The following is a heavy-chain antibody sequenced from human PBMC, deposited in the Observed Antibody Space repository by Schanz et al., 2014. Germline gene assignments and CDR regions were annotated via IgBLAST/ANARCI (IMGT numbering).Heavy chain of an antibody. V-gene: IGHV1-69*02. J-gene: IGHJ3*02. CDR1: GGTFSSYT. D-gene: IGHD2-15*01. CDR2: IISILGIP. CDR3: ARGGGPEDVFDI. Sequence: QVQLVQSGAEVKKPGSSMKVSCKASGGTFSSYTISWVRQAPGQGLEWMGRIISILGIPNYAQKFQGRVTFTADKSSDTAYMELSSLRSDDTAVYYCARGGGPEDVFDIWGQGTILTVSS.